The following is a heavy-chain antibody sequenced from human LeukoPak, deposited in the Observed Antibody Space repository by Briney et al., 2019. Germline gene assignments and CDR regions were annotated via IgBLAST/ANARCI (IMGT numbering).Heavy chain of an antibody. V-gene: IGHV4-4*02. CDR3: ATWAGTKYSSGWHPPLDY. J-gene: IGHJ4*02. Sequence: PSGTLSLTCAVSGGSISSNNWWSWVRQPPGKGLEWTGEIFQSGSTNYNPSLKSRVTISIDKSKNHFSLKLSSVTAADTAVYYCATWAGTKYSSGWHPPLDYWGQGTLVTVSS. CDR1: GGSISSNNW. CDR2: IFQSGST. D-gene: IGHD6-19*01.